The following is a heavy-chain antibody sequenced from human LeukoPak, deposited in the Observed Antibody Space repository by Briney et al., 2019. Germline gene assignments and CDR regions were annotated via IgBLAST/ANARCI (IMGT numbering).Heavy chain of an antibody. V-gene: IGHV3-21*01. CDR2: ISSSSSYI. J-gene: IGHJ4*02. D-gene: IGHD1-7*01. CDR1: GFTFSDAW. Sequence: GGSLRLSCVASGFTFSDAWMSWVRQAPGKGLEWVSSISSSSSYIYYADSVKGRFTISRDNAKNSLYLQMNSLRAEDTAVYYCARDLAGTTFWGQGTLVTVSS. CDR3: ARDLAGTTF.